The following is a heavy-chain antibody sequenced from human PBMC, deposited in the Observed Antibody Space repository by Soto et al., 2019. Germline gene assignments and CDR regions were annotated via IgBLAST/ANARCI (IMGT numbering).Heavy chain of an antibody. CDR1: GGSISGYY. Sequence: PSETLSLTCTVSGGSISGYYWSWIRQPPGRGLEWIGYIYYSGSTNYNPSLKSRVTISVDTSKNQFSLKLSSVTAADTAVYYCARTLYYYDSSGYYDYWGQGTLVTVSS. D-gene: IGHD3-22*01. V-gene: IGHV4-59*01. CDR2: IYYSGST. CDR3: ARTLYYYDSSGYYDY. J-gene: IGHJ4*02.